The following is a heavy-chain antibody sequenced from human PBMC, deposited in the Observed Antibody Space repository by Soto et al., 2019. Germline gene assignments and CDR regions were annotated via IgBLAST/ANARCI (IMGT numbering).Heavy chain of an antibody. CDR3: TDRTTGTTAGAFDI. CDR1: GFTFSNAW. Sequence: PXESLGLSFAASGFTFSNAWMSWVRQAPGKGLEWVGRIKSKTDGGTTDYAAPVKGRFTISRDDSKNTLYLQMNSLKTEDTAVYYCTDRTTGTTAGAFDIWGQGTMVTVSS. CDR2: IKSKTDGGTT. J-gene: IGHJ3*02. V-gene: IGHV3-15*01. D-gene: IGHD1-1*01.